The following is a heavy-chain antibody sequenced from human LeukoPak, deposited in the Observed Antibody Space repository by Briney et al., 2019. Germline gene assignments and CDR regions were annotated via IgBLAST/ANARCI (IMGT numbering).Heavy chain of an antibody. D-gene: IGHD2-21*02. CDR2: ISGGGDIT. Sequence: GGSLRLSCAASEFTFSNHWMHWVRQAPGKGLEWVSAISGGGDITYYADSVKGRFTISRDNSKDTLFLQMHSLRPGDTAVYYCVREDTPATANYWGQGTLVTISS. V-gene: IGHV3-23*01. J-gene: IGHJ4*02. CDR1: EFTFSNHW. CDR3: VREDTPATANY.